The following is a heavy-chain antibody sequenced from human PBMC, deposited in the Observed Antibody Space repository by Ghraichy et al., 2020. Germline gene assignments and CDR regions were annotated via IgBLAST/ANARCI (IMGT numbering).Heavy chain of an antibody. Sequence: LSLTCAASGFTVSNNYMSWVRQAPGKGLEWVSVMYSDGSTYHADSVKGRFTISRDNSKNTLYLQMDSLRAEDTAVYYCARARGYRSGMDVWGQGTTVTVSS. CDR3: ARARGYRSGMDV. D-gene: IGHD5-18*01. CDR2: MYSDGST. CDR1: GFTVSNNY. V-gene: IGHV3-53*01. J-gene: IGHJ6*02.